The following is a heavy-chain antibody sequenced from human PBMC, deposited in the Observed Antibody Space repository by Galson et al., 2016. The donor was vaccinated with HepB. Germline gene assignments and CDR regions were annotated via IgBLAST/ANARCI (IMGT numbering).Heavy chain of an antibody. Sequence: SLRLSCAASGFTFSTSWMHWVRQAPGEGLVWVSIGNNDGSDTRYADSVKGRFTISRDNAKNTLFLQMNSLRVEDTAVYYCAKGARGYRGQGTLVTVSS. CDR1: GFTFSTSW. V-gene: IGHV3-74*01. J-gene: IGHJ4*02. CDR3: AKGARGY. CDR2: GNNDGSDT.